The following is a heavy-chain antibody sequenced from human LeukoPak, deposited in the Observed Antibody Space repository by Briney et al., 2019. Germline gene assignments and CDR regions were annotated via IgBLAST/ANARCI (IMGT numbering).Heavy chain of an antibody. J-gene: IGHJ4*02. CDR3: ARDFLYDSSGSIDY. CDR1: GGTFSSYA. Sequence: SVKVSCKASGGTFSSYAISWVRQAPGQGLEWMGRIIPIFGTANYAQKLQGRVTMTTDTSTSTAYMELRSLRSDDTAVYYCARDFLYDSSGSIDYWGQGTLVTVSS. CDR2: IIPIFGTA. V-gene: IGHV1-69*05. D-gene: IGHD3-22*01.